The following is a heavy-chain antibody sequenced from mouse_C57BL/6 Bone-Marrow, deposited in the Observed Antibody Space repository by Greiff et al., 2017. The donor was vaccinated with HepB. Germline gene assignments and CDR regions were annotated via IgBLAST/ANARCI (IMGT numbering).Heavy chain of an antibody. CDR3: ARRGTGYAMDY. D-gene: IGHD3-3*01. CDR1: EYAFPSYD. J-gene: IGHJ4*01. V-gene: IGHV5-2*01. CDR2: INSDGGST. Sequence: EVHLVESGGGLVQPGDSLKLSCESNEYAFPSYDMSWVRKTPEKRLELVAAINSDGGSTYYPDTMERRFSISRDNTKKTLYLQMSSLRSEDTALYYCARRGTGYAMDYWGQGTSVTVSS.